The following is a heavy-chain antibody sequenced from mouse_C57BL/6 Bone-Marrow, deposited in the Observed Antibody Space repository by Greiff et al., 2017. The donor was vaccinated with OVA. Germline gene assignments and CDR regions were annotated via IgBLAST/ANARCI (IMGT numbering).Heavy chain of an antibody. CDR3: ARIYGNYPYYFDY. V-gene: IGHV2-9-1*01. CDR2: IWTGGGT. J-gene: IGHJ2*01. CDR1: GFSLTSYA. D-gene: IGHD2-1*01. Sequence: VHLVESGPGLVAPSQSLSITCTVSGFSLTSYAISWVRQPPGQGLEWLGVIWTGGGTNYNSALNSRLSISKDNSKSQVFLKMNSLQTDDTARYYCARIYGNYPYYFDYWGQGTTLTVSS.